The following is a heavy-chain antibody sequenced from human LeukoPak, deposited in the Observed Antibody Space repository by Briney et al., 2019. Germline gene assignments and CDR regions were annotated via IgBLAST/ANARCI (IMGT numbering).Heavy chain of an antibody. D-gene: IGHD7-27*01. CDR2: ISAYNGNT. J-gene: IGHJ6*02. CDR1: GYTFTSYG. Sequence: GASVKVSCKASGYTFTSYGVSWVRQAPGQGLEWMGWISAYNGNTNYAQKVQGRVTTTRDTSTSTAYMELGSLRSDDTAVYYCARGLPWGQNSLYGMDVWGQGTTVTVSS. V-gene: IGHV1-18*01. CDR3: ARGLPWGQNSLYGMDV.